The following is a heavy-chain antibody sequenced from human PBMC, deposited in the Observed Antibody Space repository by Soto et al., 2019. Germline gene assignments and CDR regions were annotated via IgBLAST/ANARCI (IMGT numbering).Heavy chain of an antibody. D-gene: IGHD3-22*01. CDR1: GFTVSSNC. CDR2: IYSGGST. Sequence: EVHLVESGGGLIQPGGSLRLSCAASGFTVSSNCMSWVRQAPGKGLEWVSVIYSGGSTYYADSVKGRFTISRDNSKNTLYLQMNSLRAEDTAVYYCARNYDSTAGGAFDIWGQGTMVTVSS. CDR3: ARNYDSTAGGAFDI. J-gene: IGHJ3*02. V-gene: IGHV3-53*01.